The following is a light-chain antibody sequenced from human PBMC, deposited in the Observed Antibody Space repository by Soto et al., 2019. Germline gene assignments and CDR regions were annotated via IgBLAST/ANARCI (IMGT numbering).Light chain of an antibody. CDR3: SSHRTRSKWV. J-gene: IGLJ3*02. V-gene: IGLV2-14*01. CDR2: EVS. Sequence: QSVLTQPASVSGSPGQSITISCTGTNSDIGTYNFVSWYQHHPGKGPKLIVYEVSNRPFGVSDHFSGSKSGFTASLTISNVQAEDEAVYYCSSHRTRSKWVFGGGTKLTVL. CDR1: NSDIGTYNF.